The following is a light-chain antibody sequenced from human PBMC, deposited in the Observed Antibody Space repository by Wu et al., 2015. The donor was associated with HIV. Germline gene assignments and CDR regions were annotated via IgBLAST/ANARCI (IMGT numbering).Light chain of an antibody. J-gene: IGKJ5*01. V-gene: IGKV3-15*01. CDR3: QQYNNWIT. CDR1: QSIDSD. Sequence: EIVLTQSPATLSLSPGRRATLSCRASQSIDSDLGWYQQRPGQAPRLLIYGASTRAAGIAARFSGGGSGTEFTLTITSMQSEDFAIYYCQQYNNWITFGQGTRL. CDR2: GAS.